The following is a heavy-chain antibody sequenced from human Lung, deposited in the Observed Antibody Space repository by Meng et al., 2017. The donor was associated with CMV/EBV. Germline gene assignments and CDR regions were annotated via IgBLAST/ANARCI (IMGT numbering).Heavy chain of an antibody. D-gene: IGHD5-12*01. J-gene: IGHJ4*02. Sequence: GGSLRLXCAASGFTFSSYSMNWVRQAPGKGLEWVSSISSSSSYIYYADSVKGRFTISRDNAKNSLYLQMNSLRAEDTAVYYCARAGGFHPTEYWGQGTLVTVAS. CDR3: ARAGGFHPTEY. CDR2: ISSSSSYI. V-gene: IGHV3-21*01. CDR1: GFTFSSYS.